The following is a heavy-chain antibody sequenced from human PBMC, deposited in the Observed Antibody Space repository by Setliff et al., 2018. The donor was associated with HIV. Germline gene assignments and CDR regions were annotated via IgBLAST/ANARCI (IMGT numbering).Heavy chain of an antibody. J-gene: IGHJ4*02. CDR1: GGSFRGYY. CDR3: ARGMTYGPTGYFDY. D-gene: IGHD3-10*01. V-gene: IGHV3-11*04. CDR2: ISSGGSTI. Sequence: LSLTCAVYGGSFRGYYWSWIRQAPGRGLEWLSYISSGGSTIDYADSVKGRFTMSRDNAKNSLYLQMNSLRAEDTAVYYCARGMTYGPTGYFDYWGQGTLVTVSS.